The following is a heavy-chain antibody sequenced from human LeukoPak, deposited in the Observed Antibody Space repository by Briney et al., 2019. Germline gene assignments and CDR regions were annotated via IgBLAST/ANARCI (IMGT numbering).Heavy chain of an antibody. J-gene: IGHJ4*02. V-gene: IGHV3-48*03. CDR2: ISSSGSTI. D-gene: IGHD2-2*01. Sequence: TGGSLRLSCAASGFTFSSYEMNWVRQAPGKGLEWVSYISSSGSTIYYADSVKGRFTISRDNSKNTLYLQMNSLRAEDTAVYYCARGRSIVVVPAAPDYWGQGTLVTVSS. CDR1: GFTFSSYE. CDR3: ARGRSIVVVPAAPDY.